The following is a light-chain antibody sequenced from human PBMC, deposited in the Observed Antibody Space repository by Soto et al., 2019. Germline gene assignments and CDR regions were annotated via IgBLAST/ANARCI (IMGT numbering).Light chain of an antibody. V-gene: IGLV2-14*01. J-gene: IGLJ1*01. CDR2: EVT. CDR1: RSDVGAYNY. CDR3: SSFPSRFTFV. Sequence: QSVLTQPASVSGSPGQSIAISCTGTRSDVGAYNYVSWYQQHPGKAPKLMISEVTNRPSGVSDRFSASKSGNTASLTISGLQAEDEADYYCSSFPSRFTFVFGTATKLTV.